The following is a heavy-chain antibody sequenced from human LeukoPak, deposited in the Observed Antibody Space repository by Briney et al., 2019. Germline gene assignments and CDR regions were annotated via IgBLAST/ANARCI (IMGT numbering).Heavy chain of an antibody. Sequence: GGSLRLSCTASGFPFSDFWMTWVRQAPGKGLEWVANIKKDGTETYYVDSVKGRFTVSRENAKNSLYLHMNSLRAADTAVYYCARGGYSVYFFSGDYWGQGSLVTVPS. D-gene: IGHD5/OR15-5a*01. CDR3: ARGGYSVYFFSGDY. J-gene: IGHJ4*02. V-gene: IGHV3-7*03. CDR1: GFPFSDFW. CDR2: IKKDGTET.